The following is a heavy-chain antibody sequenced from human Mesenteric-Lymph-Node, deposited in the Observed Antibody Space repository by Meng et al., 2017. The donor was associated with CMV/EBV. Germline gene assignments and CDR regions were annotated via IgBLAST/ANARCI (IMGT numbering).Heavy chain of an antibody. V-gene: IGHV3-30*04. Sequence: GESLKISCAASGFTFCSYAMHWVRQAPGKGLEWVAVISYDGSNKYYADSVKGRFTISRDNSKNTLYLQMNSLRAEDTAVYYCARDPNSSGWYENFDYWGQGTLVTVSS. CDR2: ISYDGSNK. CDR1: GFTFCSYA. CDR3: ARDPNSSGWYENFDY. D-gene: IGHD6-19*01. J-gene: IGHJ4*02.